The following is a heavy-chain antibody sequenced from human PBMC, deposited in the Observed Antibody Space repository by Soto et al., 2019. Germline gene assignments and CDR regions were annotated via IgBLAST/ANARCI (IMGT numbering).Heavy chain of an antibody. Sequence: QVQLEQSGAEVKKPGSSVNVSCKASGGTLSDHGVAWLRQAPGQGLEWMGGTIPVFNTAKYAQKFQGRVTVTADKFSNIAYMELSSLRSEDTAFYFCARGVYGSGNYYTGPSAFDIWGPGTMVIVSS. CDR3: ARGVYGSGNYYTGPSAFDI. D-gene: IGHD3-10*01. J-gene: IGHJ3*02. V-gene: IGHV1-69*06. CDR1: GGTLSDHG. CDR2: TIPVFNTA.